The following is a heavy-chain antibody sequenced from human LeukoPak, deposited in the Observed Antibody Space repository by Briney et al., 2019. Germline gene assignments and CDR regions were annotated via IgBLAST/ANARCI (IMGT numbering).Heavy chain of an antibody. CDR1: GGSITSYY. Sequence: SETLSLTCTVSGGSITSYYWGWIRQPPGKGLEWIGYIYYSGSTNYNPSLKSRVTISVDTSKNQFSLKLSSVTAADTAVYYCARDLGYPGYYFDYWGQGTLVTVSS. CDR3: ARDLGYPGYYFDY. V-gene: IGHV4-59*12. CDR2: IYYSGST. D-gene: IGHD5-18*01. J-gene: IGHJ4*02.